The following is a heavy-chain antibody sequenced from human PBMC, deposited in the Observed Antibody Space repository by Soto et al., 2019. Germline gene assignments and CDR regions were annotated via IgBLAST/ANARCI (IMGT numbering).Heavy chain of an antibody. CDR3: ARSSNIVVVVAALDY. V-gene: IGHV1-2*04. CDR2: INPNSGGT. J-gene: IGHJ4*02. CDR1: GYTFTGYY. D-gene: IGHD2-15*01. Sequence: ASVKVSCKASGYTFTGYYMHWVRQAPGQGLEWMGWINPNSGGTDYAQKFQGWVTMTRDTSISTAYMELSRLRSDDTAVYYCARSSNIVVVVAALDYWGQGTLVNVSS.